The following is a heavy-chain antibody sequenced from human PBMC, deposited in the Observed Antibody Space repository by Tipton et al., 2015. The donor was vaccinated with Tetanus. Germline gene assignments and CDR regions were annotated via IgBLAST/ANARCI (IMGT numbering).Heavy chain of an antibody. V-gene: IGHV3-9*01. J-gene: IGHJ5*01. D-gene: IGHD1-26*01. CDR2: ISSGAGPI. CDR1: GFNFDDYA. Sequence: SLRLSCAASGFNFDDYAMHWVRQAPGKGLEWVSGISSGAGPIGFAESVKGRFTISRDNARNSLYLEMNSLRPEDTAFYYCTKGGFRGALNPGFDSWGQGTLVTVSS. CDR3: TKGGFRGALNPGFDS.